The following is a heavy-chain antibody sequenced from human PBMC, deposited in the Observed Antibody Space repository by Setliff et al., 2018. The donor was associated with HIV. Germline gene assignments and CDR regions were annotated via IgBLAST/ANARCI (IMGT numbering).Heavy chain of an antibody. D-gene: IGHD3-22*01. CDR2: IYTSGST. V-gene: IGHV4-4*07. Sequence: SETLSLTCTVSGGSISSYYWSWIRQPAGKGLEWIGRIYTSGSTNYNPSLKSRVPMSVDTSKNQFSLKLSSVTAADTAVYYCARGGGYYYDNSGYPTWYYFDYWGQGSLVTVSS. J-gene: IGHJ4*02. CDR1: GGSISSYY. CDR3: ARGGGYYYDNSGYPTWYYFDY.